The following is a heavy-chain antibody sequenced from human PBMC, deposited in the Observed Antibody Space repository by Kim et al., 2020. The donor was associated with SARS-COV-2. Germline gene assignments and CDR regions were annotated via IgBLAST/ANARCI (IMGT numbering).Heavy chain of an antibody. CDR2: ISGSGGST. Sequence: GGSLRLSCAASGFTFSSYAMSWVRQAPGKGLEWVSAISGSGGSTYYADSVKGRFTISRDNSKNTLYLQMNSLRAEDTAVYYCANIVVVVAATQGMAYFDYWGQGTLVTVSS. CDR1: GFTFSSYA. D-gene: IGHD2-15*01. J-gene: IGHJ4*02. V-gene: IGHV3-23*01. CDR3: ANIVVVVAATQGMAYFDY.